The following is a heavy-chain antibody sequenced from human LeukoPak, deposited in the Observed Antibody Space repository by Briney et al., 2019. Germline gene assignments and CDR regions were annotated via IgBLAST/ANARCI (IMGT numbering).Heavy chain of an antibody. CDR1: GGSVSSGSDY. J-gene: IGHJ4*02. CDR2: IYTSGST. CDR3: ARGLSSGWYYIFDY. Sequence: SETLSLTCTVSGGSVSSGSDYWSWIRQPAWKGLEWIGRIYTSGSTNYNPSLKSRVTMSVDTSKNQFSLKLSSVTAADTAVYYCARGLSSGWYYIFDYWGQGTLVTVSS. V-gene: IGHV4-61*02. D-gene: IGHD6-19*01.